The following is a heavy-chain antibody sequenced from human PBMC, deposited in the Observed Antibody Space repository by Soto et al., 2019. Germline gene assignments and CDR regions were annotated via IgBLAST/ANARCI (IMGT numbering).Heavy chain of an antibody. Sequence: QVQLVQSGAEVKKPGASVKVSCKASGYTFTSYDINWVRQATGQGLEWMGWMNPNSGNTGSAQKFQGRVTMTRNTSISTAYMELSSLRSEDTAVYYCARGGFYCIGGSCYYDYWGQGTLVTVSS. CDR2: MNPNSGNT. V-gene: IGHV1-8*01. CDR3: ARGGFYCIGGSCYYDY. J-gene: IGHJ4*02. D-gene: IGHD2-15*01. CDR1: GYTFTSYD.